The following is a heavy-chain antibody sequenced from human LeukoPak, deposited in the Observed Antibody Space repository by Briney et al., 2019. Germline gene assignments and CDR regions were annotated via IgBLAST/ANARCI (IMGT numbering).Heavy chain of an antibody. Sequence: GRSLRLSCAASGFTFDDYAMHWVRQAPGKGLEWVSGISWNSGTIGYADSVRGRFTISRDNAKNSLYLQMNSLRAEDTAVYYCARAGGYYDILTGSYYYYYMDVWGKGTTVTISS. CDR2: ISWNSGTI. V-gene: IGHV3-9*01. J-gene: IGHJ6*03. D-gene: IGHD3-9*01. CDR1: GFTFDDYA. CDR3: ARAGGYYDILTGSYYYYYMDV.